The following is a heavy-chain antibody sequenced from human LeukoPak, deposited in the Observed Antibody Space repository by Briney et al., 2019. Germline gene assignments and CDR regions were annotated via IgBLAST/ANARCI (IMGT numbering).Heavy chain of an antibody. CDR1: GYSFTNYW. D-gene: IGHD2/OR15-2a*01. CDR3: ARHLSPDGFDI. Sequence: GESLKISCKGSGYSFTNYWIGWVRQMPGKGLEWMGMTYPGDSDTRYSPSFQGQVTISAEKSISTAYLQWSSLKASDTAMYYCARHLSPDGFDIWGQGTMVTVSP. V-gene: IGHV5-51*01. CDR2: TYPGDSDT. J-gene: IGHJ3*02.